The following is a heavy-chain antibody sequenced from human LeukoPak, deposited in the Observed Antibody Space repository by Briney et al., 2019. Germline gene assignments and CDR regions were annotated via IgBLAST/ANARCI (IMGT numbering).Heavy chain of an antibody. V-gene: IGHV3-7*01. CDR1: GFTFSSYW. Sequence: PGRPLRPSCAASGFTFSSYWMNWVRQAPGKGLEWVANINGDGRDKYYVGSVRGRFTISRDNADNALYLQMNSLRGDDTALYYCARGVDSAIDWWGQGTLVTVSS. CDR3: ARGVDSAIDW. CDR2: INGDGRDK. D-gene: IGHD3-9*01. J-gene: IGHJ4*02.